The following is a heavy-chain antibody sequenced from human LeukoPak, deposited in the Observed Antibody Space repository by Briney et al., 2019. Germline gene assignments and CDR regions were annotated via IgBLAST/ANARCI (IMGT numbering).Heavy chain of an antibody. CDR2: IWFDGSDK. Sequence: PGGSLRLSCAVSGFTFSSYGMHWVRQAPGKGLEWVAVIWFDGSDKYYADSLKGRFTISRDNSKNTLYLQMNSLRAEDTAVYYCARDGSHSSRLDVWGQGTTVTVSS. D-gene: IGHD2-2*01. CDR1: GFTFSSYG. J-gene: IGHJ6*02. CDR3: ARDGSHSSRLDV. V-gene: IGHV3-33*01.